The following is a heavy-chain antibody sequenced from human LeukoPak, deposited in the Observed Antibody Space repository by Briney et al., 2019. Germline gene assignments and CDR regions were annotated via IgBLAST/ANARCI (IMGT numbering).Heavy chain of an antibody. CDR3: TRASSSTWSYYYYYMDV. V-gene: IGHV3-49*04. D-gene: IGHD6-13*01. Sequence: GGSLRLSCTASGFTFGDYAMSWVRQAPGKGLEWVGFIRSKTYGGTTEYAASVKGRFTISRDDSKSIAYLQMNSLKTEDTAVYYCTRASSSTWSYYYYYMDVWGKGTTVTISS. CDR2: IRSKTYGGTT. CDR1: GFTFGDYA. J-gene: IGHJ6*03.